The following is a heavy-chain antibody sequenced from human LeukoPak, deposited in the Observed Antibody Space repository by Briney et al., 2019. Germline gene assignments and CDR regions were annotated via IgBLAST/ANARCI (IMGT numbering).Heavy chain of an antibody. Sequence: ASVKVSCKSSGGTFSCYAINWVRQAPGQGLEWMGRIIRGLGISNYAQKFQGRVTITADKSTSTTYMELSSLRSEDTAVYYCASARQRHCTNGVCPSLTDSWGQGTLVTVSS. D-gene: IGHD2-8*01. CDR2: IIRGLGIS. CDR3: ASARQRHCTNGVCPSLTDS. V-gene: IGHV1-69*04. J-gene: IGHJ4*02. CDR1: GGTFSCYA.